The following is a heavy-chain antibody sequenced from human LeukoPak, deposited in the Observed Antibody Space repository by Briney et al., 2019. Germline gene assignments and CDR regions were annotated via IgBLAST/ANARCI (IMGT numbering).Heavy chain of an antibody. CDR3: ARGSPRVAGLSKDWYFDL. CDR1: CGSFSGYY. V-gene: IGHV4-34*01. CDR2: INHSGST. Sequence: SETLSLTCAVYCGSFSGYYWSWIRQPPGKGLEWIGDINHSGSTNYNPSLKSRVTISVDTSKNQFSLKLSSVTAADTAVYYCARGSPRVAGLSKDWYFDLWGRGTLVTVSS. D-gene: IGHD6-19*01. J-gene: IGHJ2*01.